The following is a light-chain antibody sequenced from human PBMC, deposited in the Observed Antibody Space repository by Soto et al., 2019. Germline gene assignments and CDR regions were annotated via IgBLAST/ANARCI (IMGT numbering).Light chain of an antibody. V-gene: IGKV1-5*03. CDR1: QSISSW. CDR2: KAS. CDR3: QQYNTYPTWT. J-gene: IGKJ1*01. Sequence: DIQMTQSPSTLSASIGDTVTITCRASQSISSWLAWYQQKPGKAPNLLIYKASSLETGVPSRFSGSGSGTEFTLTISSLQADDFAAYYCQQYNTYPTWTFGQGTKVETK.